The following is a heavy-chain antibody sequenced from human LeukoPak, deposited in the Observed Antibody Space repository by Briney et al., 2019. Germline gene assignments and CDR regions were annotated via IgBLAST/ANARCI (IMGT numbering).Heavy chain of an antibody. J-gene: IGHJ4*02. Sequence: GASVKVSCKASGYTFTSYAMNWVRQAPGQGLEWMGWINTSTGNPTYAQGFTGRFVFSLDTSVSTAYLQISSLKAEDTAVYYCAVSVMNGGDCFDYWGQGTLVTVSS. V-gene: IGHV7-4-1*02. CDR3: AVSVMNGGDCFDY. CDR1: GYTFTSYA. D-gene: IGHD2-21*01. CDR2: INTSTGNP.